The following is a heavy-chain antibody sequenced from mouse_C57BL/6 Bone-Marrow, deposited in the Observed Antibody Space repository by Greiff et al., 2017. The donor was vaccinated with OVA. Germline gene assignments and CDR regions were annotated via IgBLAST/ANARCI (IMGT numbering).Heavy chain of an antibody. Sequence: EVKLVESGGGLVKPGGSLKLSCAASGFTFSSYTMSWVRQTPEKRLEWVATISGGGGNTYYPDSVKGRFTISRDNAKNTLYLQMSSLRSEDTALYYCARLNFYGNYLYYFDYWGQGTTLTVSS. D-gene: IGHD2-1*01. CDR2: ISGGGGNT. CDR1: GFTFSSYT. J-gene: IGHJ2*01. CDR3: ARLNFYGNYLYYFDY. V-gene: IGHV5-9*01.